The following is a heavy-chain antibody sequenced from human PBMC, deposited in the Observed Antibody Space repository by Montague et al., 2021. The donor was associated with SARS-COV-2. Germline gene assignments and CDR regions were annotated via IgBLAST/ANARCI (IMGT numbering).Heavy chain of an antibody. CDR2: ISYEGSIQ. Sequence: SLRLSCAASGFTFNNYAMHWVRQAPGQCLERVAVISYEGSIQYYADSVKGRFAIPRDGSKNTLYLQMSSLRPEDTAVYYCAKDATIFWFERGRGTFDNWGRGTLVAVSS. CDR3: AKDATIFWFERGRGTFDN. CDR1: GFTFNNYA. V-gene: IGHV3-30*18. J-gene: IGHJ4*02. D-gene: IGHD3-10*01.